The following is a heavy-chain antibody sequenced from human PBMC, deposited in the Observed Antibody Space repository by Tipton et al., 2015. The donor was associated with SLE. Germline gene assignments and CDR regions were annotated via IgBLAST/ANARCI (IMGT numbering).Heavy chain of an antibody. CDR2: MYYSGSN. Sequence: TLSLTCTVSGGSISDYYWAWIRQPPGKGLEWIGYMYYSGSNSYNPSLKSRVTISVDTSKNQFSLKLSSVTAADTAVYYCARDARGSSPFGYWGQGTLVTVSS. J-gene: IGHJ4*02. CDR3: ARDARGSSPFGY. V-gene: IGHV4-59*01. D-gene: IGHD2-15*01. CDR1: GGSISDYY.